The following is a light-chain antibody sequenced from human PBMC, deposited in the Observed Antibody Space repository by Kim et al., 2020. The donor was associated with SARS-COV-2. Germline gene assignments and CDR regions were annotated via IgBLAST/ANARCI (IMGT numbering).Light chain of an antibody. Sequence: GQRVTIAWSGSSASVGSNNVYWYQQLPGTAPKLLIFHDHQRPPGVPDRFSGSRSGTSASLAISGLQSEDEAEYYCATWDDSLRGRVFGGGTKLTVL. J-gene: IGLJ3*02. V-gene: IGLV1-47*02. CDR2: HDH. CDR1: SASVGSNN. CDR3: ATWDDSLRGRV.